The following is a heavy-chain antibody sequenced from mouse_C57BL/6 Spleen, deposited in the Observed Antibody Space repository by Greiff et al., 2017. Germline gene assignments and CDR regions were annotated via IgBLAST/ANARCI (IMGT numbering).Heavy chain of an antibody. Sequence: EVKLQESGAELVRPGASVKLSCTASGFNIKDYYMHWVKQRPEQGLEWIGRIDPEDGDTEYAPKFQGKATMTADTSSNTAYLQLSSLTSEDTAVYYCTTDYGSSYGLAYWGQGTLVTVSA. CDR2: IDPEDGDT. J-gene: IGHJ3*01. D-gene: IGHD1-1*01. CDR1: GFNIKDYY. V-gene: IGHV14-1*01. CDR3: TTDYGSSYGLAY.